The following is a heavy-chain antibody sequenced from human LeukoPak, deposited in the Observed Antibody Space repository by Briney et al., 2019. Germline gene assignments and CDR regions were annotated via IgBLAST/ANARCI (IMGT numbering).Heavy chain of an antibody. J-gene: IGHJ4*02. CDR2: ISAYNGNT. V-gene: IGHV1-18*01. D-gene: IGHD4-11*01. CDR1: GYTFTSYG. Sequence: ASVKVSCKASGYTFTSYGISWVRQAPGQGLEWMGWISAYNGNTNYAQKLQGRVTLTTETSTDTAFMELTSLTSDDTAVYYCARDLSKLDYWGQGTLVSVSS. CDR3: ARDLSKLDY.